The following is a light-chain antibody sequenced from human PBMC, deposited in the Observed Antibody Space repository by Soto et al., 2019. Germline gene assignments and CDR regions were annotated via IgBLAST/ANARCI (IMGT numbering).Light chain of an antibody. Sequence: EIVLTQSPATLSSSPGEGATVSCRASQSVSSHLAWYQQKRGQAPRLLIYDASSRASGIPARFSGRGSGTDFTLTISYLEPEDFAIYYCQQGGNWPLTFGQGTRLEIK. V-gene: IGKV3-11*01. CDR1: QSVSSH. J-gene: IGKJ5*01. CDR3: QQGGNWPLT. CDR2: DAS.